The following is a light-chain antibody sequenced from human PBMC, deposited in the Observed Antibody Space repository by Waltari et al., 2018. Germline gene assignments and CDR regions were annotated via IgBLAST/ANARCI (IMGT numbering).Light chain of an antibody. J-gene: IGKJ1*01. CDR3: QQVSSFPRT. V-gene: IGKV1-12*01. CDR1: QAISSR. CDR2: DAS. Sequence: DIQMTQSPSSVSASVGDRVTLTCRASQAISSRLAWYQQKPGKAPKLLIFDASSLHTGVPSRFSGSGSGTDFTLTIRSLQPEDFATYYCQQVSSFPRTFGQGTKVEVK.